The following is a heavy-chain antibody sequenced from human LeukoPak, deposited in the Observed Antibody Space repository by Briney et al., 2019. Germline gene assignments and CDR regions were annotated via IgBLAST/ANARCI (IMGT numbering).Heavy chain of an antibody. V-gene: IGHV3-23*01. CDR1: GFTFSTYA. D-gene: IGHD3-22*01. J-gene: IGHJ4*02. CDR2: IRTTGEGA. CDR3: AKAGDRNYFDY. Sequence: GGSLSLSCAPSGFTFSTYALHWVRQAPGNGLEGVSGIRTTGEGAYYADSVKGRFTISRDNSKNTLYVHMNSLRAEDTAVYYCAKAGDRNYFDYWGQGALVTVSS.